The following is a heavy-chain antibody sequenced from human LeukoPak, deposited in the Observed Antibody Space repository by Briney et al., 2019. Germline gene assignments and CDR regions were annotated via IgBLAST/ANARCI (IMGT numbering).Heavy chain of an antibody. CDR1: GGSFSGYY. CDR3: ARAPDGGWFGY. J-gene: IGHJ5*01. D-gene: IGHD4-23*01. V-gene: IGHV4-34*01. Sequence: PSETLSLTCAVYGGSFSGYYWNWIRQSPGKGLEWIGEINHSGTTNYNPSLKSRVSISVDTSKNQFSLKLSSVTAADTAVYFCARAPDGGWFGYRGQGTLVTVSS. CDR2: INHSGTT.